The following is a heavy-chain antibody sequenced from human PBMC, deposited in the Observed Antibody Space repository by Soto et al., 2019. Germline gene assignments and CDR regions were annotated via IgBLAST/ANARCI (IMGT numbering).Heavy chain of an antibody. D-gene: IGHD2-15*01. CDR1: GGYISGSKW. CDR3: ARGLESSYCSGGSCDYYYSMDL. Sequence: PSETLSLTCAVSGGYISGSKWWSWVRQPPGKGLEWIGEIDHSGTTNYHPSPKRRVTISVDKSKNQFSLKLRSVTAADTAVYYCARGLESSYCSGGSCDYYYSMDLWGPGTTVTVSS. V-gene: IGHV4-4*02. J-gene: IGHJ6*02. CDR2: IDHSGTT.